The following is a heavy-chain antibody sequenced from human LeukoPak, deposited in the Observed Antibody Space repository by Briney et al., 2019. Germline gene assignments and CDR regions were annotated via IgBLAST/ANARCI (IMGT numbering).Heavy chain of an antibody. J-gene: IGHJ4*02. D-gene: IGHD6-13*01. V-gene: IGHV1-46*01. CDR3: ARDLLAAAVPYFDY. CDR2: INPSGGST. CDR1: GYTFTSYG. Sequence: ASVKVSCKASGYTFTSYGISWVRQAPGQGLEWMGIINPSGGSTSYAQKFQGRVTMTRDTSTSTVYMELSSLRSEDTAVYYCARDLLAAAVPYFDYWGQGTLVTVSS.